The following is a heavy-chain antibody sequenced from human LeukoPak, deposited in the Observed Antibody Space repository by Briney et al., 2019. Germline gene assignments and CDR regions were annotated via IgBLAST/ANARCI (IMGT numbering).Heavy chain of an antibody. CDR3: AREGREFDSAGSRYFYYYMDV. J-gene: IGHJ6*03. CDR2: INHSGST. V-gene: IGHV4-34*01. Sequence: SETLSLTCAVYGGSFSGYYWSWIRQPPGKGLEWIGEINHSGSTNYNPSLKSRVTMSVDTSKNQFSLKLSSVTAADTAVYYCAREGREFDSAGSRYFYYYMDVWGKGTTVTVSS. CDR1: GGSFSGYY. D-gene: IGHD3-10*01.